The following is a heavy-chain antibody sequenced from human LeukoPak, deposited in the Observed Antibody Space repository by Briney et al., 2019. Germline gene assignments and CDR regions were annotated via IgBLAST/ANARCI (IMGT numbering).Heavy chain of an antibody. CDR1: GFTFSSYA. CDR2: ISGSGGST. D-gene: IGHD6-13*01. CDR3: AKDLRGRYSSSWYYFDY. J-gene: IGHJ4*02. V-gene: IGHV3-23*01. Sequence: GGSLRLSCAASGFTFSSYAMSWVRQAPGKGLEWISAISGSGGSTYYADSVKGRFTISRDNSKNTLYLQMNSLRAEDTAVYYCAKDLRGRYSSSWYYFDYWGQGTLVTVSS.